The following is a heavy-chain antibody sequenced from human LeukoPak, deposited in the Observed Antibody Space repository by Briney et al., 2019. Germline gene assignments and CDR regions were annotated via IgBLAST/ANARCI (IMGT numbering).Heavy chain of an antibody. J-gene: IGHJ4*02. Sequence: GGSLRLSCVASGLTFSSYSMNWVRQAPGKGLEWVSYISSFSGTINYADSVKGRFTISRDKAKNSLYLQMNSLRAEDTAVYYCAKEWPAYYDILTGLYYFDYWGQGTLVTVSS. D-gene: IGHD3-9*01. CDR1: GLTFSSYS. CDR3: AKEWPAYYDILTGLYYFDY. CDR2: ISSFSGTI. V-gene: IGHV3-48*01.